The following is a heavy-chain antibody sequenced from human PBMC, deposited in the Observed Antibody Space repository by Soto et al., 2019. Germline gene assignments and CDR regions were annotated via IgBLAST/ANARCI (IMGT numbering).Heavy chain of an antibody. CDR2: IWYDGSNK. J-gene: IGHJ4*02. CDR3: ARDYSGGSAAPDY. Sequence: QVQLVESGGGVVQPGRSLRLSCAASGFTFSSYGMHWVRQAPGKGLEWVAVIWYDGSNKYYADSVKGRFTISRENSKNTRYLQINSLRADDTAVYYCARDYSGGSAAPDYWGQGTLVTVSS. D-gene: IGHD2-15*01. V-gene: IGHV3-33*01. CDR1: GFTFSSYG.